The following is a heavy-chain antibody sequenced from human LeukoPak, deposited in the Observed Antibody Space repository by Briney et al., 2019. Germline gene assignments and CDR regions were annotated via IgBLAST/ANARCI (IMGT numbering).Heavy chain of an antibody. CDR3: AKRGYYGSYYYLDY. Sequence: GGPLSLPCVASGFTFSDYGLHWIRQPPGKGLEWMGLISYDGSKKYYADSVKGRFTISRDNSKNTLYLQMNSLRAEGTAVYYCAKRGYYGSYYYLDYWGQGTLVTVSS. J-gene: IGHJ4*02. D-gene: IGHD1-26*01. CDR2: ISYDGSKK. V-gene: IGHV3-30*18. CDR1: GFTFSDYG.